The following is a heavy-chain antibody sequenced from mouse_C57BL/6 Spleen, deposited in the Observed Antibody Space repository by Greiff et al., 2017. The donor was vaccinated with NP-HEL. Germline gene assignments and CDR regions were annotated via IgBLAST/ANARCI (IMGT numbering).Heavy chain of an antibody. J-gene: IGHJ2*01. CDR1: GYTFTSYG. CDR3: ARRDYDYDYFDY. Sequence: QVQLKQSGAELARPGASVKLSCKASGYTFTSYGISWVKQRTGQGLEWIGEIYPRSGNTYYNEKFKGKATLTADKSSSTAYMELRSLTSEDSAVYFCARRDYDYDYFDYWGQGTTLTVSS. CDR2: IYPRSGNT. D-gene: IGHD2-4*01. V-gene: IGHV1-81*01.